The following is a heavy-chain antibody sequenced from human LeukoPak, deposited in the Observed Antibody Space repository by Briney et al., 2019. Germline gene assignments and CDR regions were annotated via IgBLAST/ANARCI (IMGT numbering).Heavy chain of an antibody. J-gene: IGHJ6*03. Sequence: GGSLRLSCAASGFTFSSYAMSWVGQAPGKGLEWVSAISGSGDTIYYADSGKGRFSISRDNAKNTLYLQIKSRRVEDTPVYYCAKGAIRGVMSYYYYYMDVWGKGTTVTVSS. D-gene: IGHD3-10*01. CDR1: GFTFSSYA. V-gene: IGHV3-23*01. CDR3: AKGAIRGVMSYYYYYMDV. CDR2: ISGSGDTI.